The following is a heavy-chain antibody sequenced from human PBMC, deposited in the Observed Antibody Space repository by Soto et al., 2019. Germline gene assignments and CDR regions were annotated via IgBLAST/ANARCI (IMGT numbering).Heavy chain of an antibody. CDR1: GFSLTTNGVG. CDR2: TYRDDDN. CDR3: AHTVARGAYWETFDY. Sequence: QITLKESGPTLVKPTQTLTLTCTVSGFSLTTNGVGVGWFRQPPGKALEWLALTYRDDDNRYRPSLQSRITVTRDNTKTQVVLTMTNMDPVDTATYYCAHTVARGAYWETFDYWGQGTLVTVSS. J-gene: IGHJ4*02. D-gene: IGHD1-26*01. V-gene: IGHV2-5*02.